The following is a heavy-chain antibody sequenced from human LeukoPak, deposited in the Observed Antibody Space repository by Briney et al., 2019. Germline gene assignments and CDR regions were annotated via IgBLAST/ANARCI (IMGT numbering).Heavy chain of an antibody. CDR1: GGSISSYY. CDR3: AREADRWFDP. Sequence: SETLSLTCTVSGGSISSYYWSWIRQPPGKGLEWIGYIYYSGSTNYNPSLKSRVTISVDTSKNQFSLKLSSVTAADTSVYYCAREADRWFDPWGQGTLVTVSS. CDR2: IYYSGST. V-gene: IGHV4-59*12. J-gene: IGHJ5*02.